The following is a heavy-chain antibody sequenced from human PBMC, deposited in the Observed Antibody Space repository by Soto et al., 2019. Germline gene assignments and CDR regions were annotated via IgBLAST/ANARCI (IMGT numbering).Heavy chain of an antibody. J-gene: IGHJ3*02. CDR1: GGSISSYY. D-gene: IGHD3-16*02. CDR2: IYYSGST. CDR3: ARAPSYDYIWGSYRQDAFDI. Sequence: PSETLSLTCTVSGGSISSYYWSWIRQPPGKGLEWIGYIYYSGSTNYNPSLKSRVTISVDTSKNQFSLKLSSVTAADTAVYYCARAPSYDYIWGSYRQDAFDIWGQGTMVPV. V-gene: IGHV4-59*01.